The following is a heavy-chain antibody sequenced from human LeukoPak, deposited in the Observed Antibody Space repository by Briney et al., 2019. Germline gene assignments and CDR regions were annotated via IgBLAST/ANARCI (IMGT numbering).Heavy chain of an antibody. CDR2: IYYSGST. J-gene: IGHJ4*02. CDR3: ARSTAKHFWSGHSLGY. D-gene: IGHD3-3*02. CDR1: GYSISSGYY. V-gene: IGHV4-61*01. Sequence: SETLSLTCTVSGYSISSGYYWGWIRQPPGKGLEWIGYIYYSGSTNYNPSLKSRVTISVDTSKNQFSLKLSSVTAADTAVYYCARSTAKHFWSGHSLGYWGQGTLVTVSS.